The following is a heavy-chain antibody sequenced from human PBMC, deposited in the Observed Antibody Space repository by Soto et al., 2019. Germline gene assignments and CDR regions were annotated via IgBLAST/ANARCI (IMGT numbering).Heavy chain of an antibody. CDR1: GFAFSSYG. V-gene: IGHV3-30*03. CDR2: ISYDGSLQ. J-gene: IGHJ5*02. Sequence: QAQLVESGGGVVQPGRSLRLSCAASGFAFSSYGMHWVRQAPGTGLEWVAVISYDGSLQHYADSVKGRVTISRDNSKNMVLLQMSSLRAEETAVYYCVSDRGYGHAYVPSSWGQGTLVSVSS. CDR3: VSDRGYGHAYVPSS. D-gene: IGHD5-18*01.